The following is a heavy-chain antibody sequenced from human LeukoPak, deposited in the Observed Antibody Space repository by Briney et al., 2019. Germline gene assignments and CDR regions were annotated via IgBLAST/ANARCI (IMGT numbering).Heavy chain of an antibody. Sequence: PSETLFLTCTASGDSISSYYWSWIRQPPGKGLEWIGYIFYSGTPNYNPSLKRRVTISLDTSKNPFSLKLNSVNVADTAVYYCARDFPGRYCDWPGGYYYGMDFWGQGTPVTVSS. CDR2: IFYSGTP. V-gene: IGHV4-59*12. J-gene: IGHJ6*02. CDR3: ARDFPGRYCDWPGGYYYGMDF. D-gene: IGHD3-9*01. CDR1: GDSISSYY.